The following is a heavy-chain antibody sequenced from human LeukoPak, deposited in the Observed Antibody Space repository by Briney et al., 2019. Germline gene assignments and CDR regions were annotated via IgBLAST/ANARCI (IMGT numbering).Heavy chain of an antibody. V-gene: IGHV3-21*01. D-gene: IGHD6-13*01. J-gene: IGHJ3*02. CDR1: GFTFSSYS. Sequence: GGSLRLSCAASGFTFSSYSMTWVRQAPGKGLEWVSSISSSSSYIYYADSVKGRFTISRDNAKNSLYLQMNSLRAEDTAVYYCASLQLGIFDAFDIWGQGTMVTVSS. CDR3: ASLQLGIFDAFDI. CDR2: ISSSSSYI.